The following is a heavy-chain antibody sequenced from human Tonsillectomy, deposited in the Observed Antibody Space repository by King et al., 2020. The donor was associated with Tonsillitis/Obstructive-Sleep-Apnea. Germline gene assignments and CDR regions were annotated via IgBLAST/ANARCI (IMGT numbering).Heavy chain of an antibody. J-gene: IGHJ4*02. V-gene: IGHV4-4*07. CDR3: ASGKSSGCYEDY. Sequence: VQLQESGPGLVKPSETLSLTCTVSGGSISSYYWSWIRQPAGKGLEWIGRIYTSGSTNYNPSLKSRVTMSVDTSKNQFSLKLSSGTAADTAVYYWASGKSSGCYEDYWGQGTLVTVSS. CDR1: GGSISSYY. CDR2: IYTSGST. D-gene: IGHD6-19*01.